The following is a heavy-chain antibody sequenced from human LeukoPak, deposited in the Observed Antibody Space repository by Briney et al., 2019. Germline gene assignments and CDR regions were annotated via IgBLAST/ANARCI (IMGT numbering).Heavy chain of an antibody. J-gene: IGHJ4*02. D-gene: IGHD5-12*01. V-gene: IGHV3-7*03. CDR1: GFTFSGFE. CDR3: ARMGSGHDWSLFDY. Sequence: GGSLRLSCVASGFTFSGFEMNWVRQAPGKGLEWVANIKQDGSEQYYVDSVKGRFTISRDNAKNSLYLQMNSLRDEDTAVYYCARMGSGHDWSLFDYWGQGTLVTVSS. CDR2: IKQDGSEQ.